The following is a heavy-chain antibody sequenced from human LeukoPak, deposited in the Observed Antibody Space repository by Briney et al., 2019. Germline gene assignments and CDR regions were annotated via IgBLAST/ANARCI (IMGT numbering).Heavy chain of an antibody. CDR2: ISGSGGST. D-gene: IGHD2-15*01. CDR1: GFTFSSYA. J-gene: IGHJ4*02. V-gene: IGHV3-23*01. Sequence: GGSLRLPCAASGFTFSSYAMSWVRQAPGKGLEWVSVISGSGGSTYYADSVKGRFTISRDNSKNTLYLQMNSLRAEDTAVYYCAKDRGALGYCSGGTCYADYWGQGTLVTVSS. CDR3: AKDRGALGYCSGGTCYADY.